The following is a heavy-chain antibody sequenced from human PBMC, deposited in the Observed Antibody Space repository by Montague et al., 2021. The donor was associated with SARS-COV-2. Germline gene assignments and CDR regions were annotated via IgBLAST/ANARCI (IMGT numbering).Heavy chain of an antibody. CDR1: GDSTSCPNCY. Sequence: SETLSLTCTVSGDSTSCPNCYWGWIRQPPGKGLDWIGTIYNSGTTYYNPSLKSRLTTSIDTSKNQFSLKLSSVTAADTAVYYCARHRNYGDHSLDNWFHPWGQGTLVTVSS. V-gene: IGHV4-39*01. D-gene: IGHD4-17*01. CDR2: IYNSGTT. CDR3: ARHRNYGDHSLDNWFHP. J-gene: IGHJ5*02.